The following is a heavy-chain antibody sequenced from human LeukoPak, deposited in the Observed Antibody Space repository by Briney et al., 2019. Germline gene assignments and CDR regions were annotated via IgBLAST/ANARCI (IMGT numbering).Heavy chain of an antibody. J-gene: IGHJ5*02. Sequence: SETLSLTCAVYGGSFSGYYWSWIRQPPGKGLEWIGEINHSGSTNYNPSLKSRVTISVDTSKNQFSLKLSSVTAADTAVYYCVRGVGVSRFNYLDPWGQGTLVIVSS. CDR2: INHSGST. D-gene: IGHD1-7*01. V-gene: IGHV4-34*01. CDR3: VRGVGVSRFNYLDP. CDR1: GGSFSGYY.